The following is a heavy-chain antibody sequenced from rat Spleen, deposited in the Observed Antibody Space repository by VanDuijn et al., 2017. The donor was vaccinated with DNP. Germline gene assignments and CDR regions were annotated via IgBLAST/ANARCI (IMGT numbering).Heavy chain of an antibody. Sequence: EVQLVESGGGLVQPGRSLKLSCAASGFTFSDSGMHWIRQVPGKGLEWVASITSSGGSTYYPDSVKGRFTIFRDNAKSTLYLQMNSLRSEATATYYCARGVYYYSATYWYFDFWGPGTMVTVSS. CDR2: ITSSGGST. CDR1: GFTFSDSG. CDR3: ARGVYYYSATYWYFDF. D-gene: IGHD1-1*01. V-gene: IGHV5-19*01. J-gene: IGHJ1*01.